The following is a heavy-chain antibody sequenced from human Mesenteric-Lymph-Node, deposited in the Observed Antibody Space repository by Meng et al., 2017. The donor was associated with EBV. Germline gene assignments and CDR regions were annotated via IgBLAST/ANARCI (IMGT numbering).Heavy chain of an antibody. J-gene: IGHJ4*02. CDR1: GGAFSGYY. Sequence: VPPQPWGAGLFKAPATLSLPCAVYGGAFSGYYWSWIRQPPGKGLEWIGEINHSGSTNYNPSLKSRVTISVDTSKNQFSLKLNSVTAADTAVYYCARGCRFDYYGSLPLFGYWGQGTLVTVSS. CDR3: ARGCRFDYYGSLPLFGY. CDR2: INHSGST. V-gene: IGHV4-34*01. D-gene: IGHD3-10*01.